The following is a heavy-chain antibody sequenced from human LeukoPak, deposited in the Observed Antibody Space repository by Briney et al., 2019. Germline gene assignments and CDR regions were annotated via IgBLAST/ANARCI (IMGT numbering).Heavy chain of an antibody. V-gene: IGHV4-59*01. CDR3: ARRRYFDSTGYNPTYYFDN. D-gene: IGHD3-22*01. CDR2: IYYPVDT. CDR1: GDSFIGSY. Sequence: PSATLSLTCTVSGDSFIGSYWSWIRQAPGKGLEWIGYIYYPVDTNYNPSLQSRVTISADISKKQLSLRLTSATAADTAVYYCARRRYFDSTGYNPTYYFDNWGQGLLVTVSS. J-gene: IGHJ4*02.